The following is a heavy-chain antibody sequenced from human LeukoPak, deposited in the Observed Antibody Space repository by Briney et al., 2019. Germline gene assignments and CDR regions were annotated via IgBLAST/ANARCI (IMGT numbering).Heavy chain of an antibody. J-gene: IGHJ3*02. Sequence: SETLSLTCAVSGGSISSSNWWSWVRQPPGKGLEWIGEIYHTGSTNYNPSLKSRATISVDKSKNQFSLKLSSVTAADTAVYYCASGSGHTSCYACDAFDIWGQGTMVTVSS. D-gene: IGHD2-2*01. V-gene: IGHV4-4*02. CDR1: GGSISSSNW. CDR2: IYHTGST. CDR3: ASGSGHTSCYACDAFDI.